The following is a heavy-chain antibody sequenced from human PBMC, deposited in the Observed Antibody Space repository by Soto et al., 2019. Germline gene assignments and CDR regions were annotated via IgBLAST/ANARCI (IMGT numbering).Heavy chain of an antibody. D-gene: IGHD3-9*01. CDR3: ARMEVDWLFDP. Sequence: PSETLSLTCTVSGGSISSYYWSWIRQPPGKGLEWIGYVYYSGSTNYNPSLKSRVTISVDTSKNQFSLKLSSVTAADTAVYYCARMEVDWLFDPWGQGTLVTVSS. CDR1: GGSISSYY. J-gene: IGHJ5*02. V-gene: IGHV4-59*01. CDR2: VYYSGST.